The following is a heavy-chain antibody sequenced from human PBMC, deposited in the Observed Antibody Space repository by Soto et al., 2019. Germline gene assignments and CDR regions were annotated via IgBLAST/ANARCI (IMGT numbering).Heavy chain of an antibody. CDR3: TIRSSYLAAYTDY. Sequence: GGSLRLSCAASGFTFSGSAMHWVRQASGKGLEWVGRIRSKANSYATAYAASVKGRFTISRDDSKNTAYLQMNSLKTEDTAVYYCTIRSSYLAAYTDYWGQGTLVTVSS. V-gene: IGHV3-73*01. D-gene: IGHD6-13*01. J-gene: IGHJ4*02. CDR2: IRSKANSYAT. CDR1: GFTFSGSA.